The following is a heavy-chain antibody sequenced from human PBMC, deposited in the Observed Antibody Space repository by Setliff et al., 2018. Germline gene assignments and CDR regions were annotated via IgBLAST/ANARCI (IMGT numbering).Heavy chain of an antibody. CDR1: GGSFSDYY. V-gene: IGHV4-34*01. D-gene: IGHD5-18*01. J-gene: IGHJ4*01. CDR2: INHSGST. Sequence: SETLSLTCTVYGGSFSDYYWGWVRQPPGKGLEWIGEINHSGSTNYIPSLKSRLTISVDTSKNQFSLKLSSVTAADTAVYFCARDQTAILDFWGHGTLVTVSS. CDR3: ARDQTAILDF.